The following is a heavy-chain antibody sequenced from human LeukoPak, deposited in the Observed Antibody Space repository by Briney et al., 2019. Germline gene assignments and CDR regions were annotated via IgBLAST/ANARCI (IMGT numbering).Heavy chain of an antibody. Sequence: GGSLRLSCAASGFTFDDYAMHWVRRAPGKGLEWVSGISWNSGSIGYADSVKGRFTNSRDNAKNSLYLQMNSLRAEDTALYYCEKGPAAGPFDYGRQETWVTVPS. CDR1: GFTFDDYA. V-gene: IGHV3-9*01. CDR2: ISWNSGSI. CDR3: EKGPAAGPFDY. D-gene: IGHD6-25*01. J-gene: IGHJ4*02.